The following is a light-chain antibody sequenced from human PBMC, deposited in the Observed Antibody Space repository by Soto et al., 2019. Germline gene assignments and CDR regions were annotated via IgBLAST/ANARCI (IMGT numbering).Light chain of an antibody. J-gene: IGKJ5*01. V-gene: IGKV1-5*01. CDR1: QSISDW. CDR3: QQYYSYPT. Sequence: DIQVTQSPSTLSASVGDRVTITCRASQSISDWLAWYQQKPGKAPKLLIYDASSLESGVPSRFSGSGSGTDFTLTISCLQSEDFATYYCQQYYSYPTFGQGTRLEIK. CDR2: DAS.